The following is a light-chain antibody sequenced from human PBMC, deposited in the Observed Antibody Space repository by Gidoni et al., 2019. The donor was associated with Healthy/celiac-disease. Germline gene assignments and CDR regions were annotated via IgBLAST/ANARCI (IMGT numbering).Light chain of an antibody. V-gene: IGLV5-45*03. Sequence: QAVLTQPSSLSASPGASASPTRTLRSGINVGTYRIYWYQQKPGSPPQYLLRYKSDSDRQQRSGVPSRFSGSKDASANAGILLISGLQSGDEADYYCMIWHSSSVVFGGGTKLTVL. CDR3: MIWHSSSVV. J-gene: IGLJ2*01. CDR2: YKSDSDR. CDR1: SGINVGTYR.